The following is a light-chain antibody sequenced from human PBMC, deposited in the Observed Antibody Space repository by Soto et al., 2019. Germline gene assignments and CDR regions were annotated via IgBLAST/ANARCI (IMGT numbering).Light chain of an antibody. CDR1: SSDVGGYNY. J-gene: IGLJ2*01. V-gene: IGLV2-14*01. Sequence: QSVLTQPASVSGSPGQSITISCTGTSSDVGGYNYVSWYQQHPGKAPKLIIYEVNNRPSGVSNRFSGSKSGNTASLIISGLQAEDEADYYCNSYTSSSTRVVFGGGTKLTVL. CDR2: EVN. CDR3: NSYTSSSTRVV.